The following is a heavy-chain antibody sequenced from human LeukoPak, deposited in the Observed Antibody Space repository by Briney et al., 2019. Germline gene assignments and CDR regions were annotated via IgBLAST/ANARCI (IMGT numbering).Heavy chain of an antibody. CDR1: GYTFTSYD. J-gene: IGHJ4*02. CDR3: ARTGLTVTTPDY. D-gene: IGHD1-1*01. Sequence: AASVKVSCKASGYTFTSYDINWVRQATGQGLEWMGWMSPNSGNTGYAQRFQGRVTMTRNTSISTAYMELSSLRSEDTAVYYCARTGLTVTTPDYWGQGTLVTVSS. V-gene: IGHV1-8*01. CDR2: MSPNSGNT.